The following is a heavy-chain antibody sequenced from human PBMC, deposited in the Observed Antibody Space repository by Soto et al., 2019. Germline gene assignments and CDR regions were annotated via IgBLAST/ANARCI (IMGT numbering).Heavy chain of an antibody. V-gene: IGHV4-59*08. CDR2: VYYTGTT. CDR3: ATLSGLGEVSPYFDS. Sequence: SETLSLTSTVSYASINNYHWTWIRQPPGKGLEWIAYVYYTGTTNFNPSLKSRVTISMDTSKNQFSLKLRSVTAADTAVYYCATLSGLGEVSPYFDSWGQGPMVPVSP. J-gene: IGHJ4*02. D-gene: IGHD3-10*01. CDR1: YASINNYH.